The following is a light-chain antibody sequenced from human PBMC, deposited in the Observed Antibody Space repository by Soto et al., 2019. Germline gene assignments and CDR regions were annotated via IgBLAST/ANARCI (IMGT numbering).Light chain of an antibody. CDR3: QQYENLPRFI. J-gene: IGKJ3*01. Sequence: DIQMTQSPSSLSASVGDRVTITCLASHDIGNYLNWYQQKPWKPPKLLIYYASNLETGVSSRFGGSGSGTDFTLTISSQQPEDIATYFCQQYENLPRFIFGPGTKVDIK. V-gene: IGKV1-33*01. CDR1: HDIGNY. CDR2: YAS.